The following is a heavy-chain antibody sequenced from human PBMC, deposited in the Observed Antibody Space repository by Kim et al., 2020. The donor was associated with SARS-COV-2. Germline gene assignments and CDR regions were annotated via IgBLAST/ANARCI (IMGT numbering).Heavy chain of an antibody. CDR3: ARLVDIVAHGGNYFDY. CDR2: IYYSGST. D-gene: IGHD5-12*01. CDR1: GGSISSSSYY. J-gene: IGHJ4*02. Sequence: SETLSLTCTVSGGSISSSSYYWGWIRQPPGKGLEWIGSIYYSGSTYYNPSLKSRVTISVDTSKNQFSLKLSSVTAADTAVYYCARLVDIVAHGGNYFDYWGQGTLVTVSS. V-gene: IGHV4-39*01.